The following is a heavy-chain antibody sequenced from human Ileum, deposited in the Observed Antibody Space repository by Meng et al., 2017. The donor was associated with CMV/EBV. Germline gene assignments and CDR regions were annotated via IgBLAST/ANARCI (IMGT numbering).Heavy chain of an antibody. CDR1: GFTFNKYW. J-gene: IGHJ5*02. V-gene: IGHV3-74*01. CDR3: ARDTPHNAFEP. CDR2: IDNEGSGA. Sequence: GESLMISCVASGFTFNKYWMHWVRQPPGGGLVWLSRIDNEGSGAIYADPVRGRFTVSRDNARNTVYLQMNNLRDEDTDVYYCARDTPHNAFEPWGHGTLVTVSS. D-gene: IGHD2-15*01.